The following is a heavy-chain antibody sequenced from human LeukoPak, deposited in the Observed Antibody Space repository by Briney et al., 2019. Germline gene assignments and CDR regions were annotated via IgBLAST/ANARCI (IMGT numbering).Heavy chain of an antibody. V-gene: IGHV3-48*03. CDR1: GFTFSSYE. Sequence: GGSLRLSCAASGFTFSSYEMNWVRQAPGKGLEWVSYISSGGSTIYYADFVKGRFTISRDNSKNTLYLQMNSLRGEDTAVYYCAKDSLRERIVGSTTRGVNDYWGQGTLVTVSS. D-gene: IGHD1-26*01. CDR2: ISSGGSTI. J-gene: IGHJ4*02. CDR3: AKDSLRERIVGSTTRGVNDY.